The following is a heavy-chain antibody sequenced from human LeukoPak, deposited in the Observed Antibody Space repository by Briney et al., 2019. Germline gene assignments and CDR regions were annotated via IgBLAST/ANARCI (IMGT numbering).Heavy chain of an antibody. D-gene: IGHD6-13*01. CDR1: GFTVSSNY. Sequence: GSLRLSCAASGFTVSSNYMSWVRQPPGKGLEWIGEINHSGSTNYNPSLKSRVTISVDTSKNQFSLKLSSVTAADTAVYYCARGPGHPKLDFDYWGQGTLVTVSS. J-gene: IGHJ4*02. CDR3: ARGPGHPKLDFDY. CDR2: INHSGST. V-gene: IGHV4-34*01.